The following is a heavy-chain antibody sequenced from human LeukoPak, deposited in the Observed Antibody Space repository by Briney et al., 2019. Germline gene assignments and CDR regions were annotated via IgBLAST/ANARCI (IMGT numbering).Heavy chain of an antibody. D-gene: IGHD2-15*01. J-gene: IGHJ6*02. V-gene: IGHV7-4-1*02. Sequence: ASVKVSCKASGYTFTSYAMNWVRQAPGQGLEWMGWINTNTGNPTYAQGFTGRFVFSLDTSVSTVYLQISSLKAEDTAVYYCARARAYCSGGSCFSYYYYYGMDVWGQGTTVTVSS. CDR3: ARARAYCSGGSCFSYYYYYGMDV. CDR1: GYTFTSYA. CDR2: INTNTGNP.